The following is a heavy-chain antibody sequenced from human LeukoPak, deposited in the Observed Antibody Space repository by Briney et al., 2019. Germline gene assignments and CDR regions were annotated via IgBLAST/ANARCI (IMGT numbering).Heavy chain of an antibody. Sequence: GGSLRLSCAASGVIVSRNFMSWVRQAPGKGLQWVAIMYAGGTTDYSESVRGRVYISRDTSNNTLSRQMNSLRAEDTAVYYCARGSGSGWPLDRWGQGTLVTVSS. CDR2: MYAGGTT. V-gene: IGHV3-53*01. CDR3: ARGSGSGWPLDR. D-gene: IGHD6-19*01. J-gene: IGHJ5*02. CDR1: GVIVSRNF.